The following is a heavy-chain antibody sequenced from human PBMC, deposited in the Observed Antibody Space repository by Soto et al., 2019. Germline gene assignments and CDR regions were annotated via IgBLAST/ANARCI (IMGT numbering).Heavy chain of an antibody. Sequence: PGGTLRLSCAASGFPFSTARMGWFRQAPARGREWVSRIRSKSDGGSTDYAAPVKGRLSISRDDSKNTVYLQMNSMKIDDTAVYFCTRDRLRGGTSIDYWGQGTLVNVSS. CDR3: TRDRLRGGTSIDY. CDR2: IRSKSDGGST. D-gene: IGHD3-16*01. CDR1: GFPFSTAR. V-gene: IGHV3-15*01. J-gene: IGHJ4*02.